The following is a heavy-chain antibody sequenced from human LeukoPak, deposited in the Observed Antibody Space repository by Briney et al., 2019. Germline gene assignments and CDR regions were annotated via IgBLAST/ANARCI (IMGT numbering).Heavy chain of an antibody. CDR1: GGSISSNNSY. J-gene: IGHJ6*03. V-gene: IGHV4-39*01. CDR3: AGSYYYYYTADHYYMDV. CDR2: IYYSGNT. Sequence: HPSETLSLTCTVSGGSISSNNSYWGWIRQPPGKGLEWIGSIYYSGNTYYNASLKSQVSISIDTSKNQFSLRLTSVTAADTAVYYCAGSYYYYYTADHYYMDVWGKGTTVAISS. D-gene: IGHD1-26*01.